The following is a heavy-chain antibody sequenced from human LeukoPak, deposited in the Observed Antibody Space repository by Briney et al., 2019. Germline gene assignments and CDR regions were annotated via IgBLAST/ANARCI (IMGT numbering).Heavy chain of an antibody. CDR2: ISYDGSNK. V-gene: IGHV3-30*04. Sequence: GGSLRLSCAASGFTFSSYAMHWVRQAPGKGLEWVAVISYDGSNKYYADSVKGRFTIARDNSKDTLFLQMNSLRAEDTAVYYCARDISSGIAAAGTRGGFFDYWGQGTLVTVSS. CDR3: ARDISSGIAAAGTRGGFFDY. D-gene: IGHD6-13*01. J-gene: IGHJ4*02. CDR1: GFTFSSYA.